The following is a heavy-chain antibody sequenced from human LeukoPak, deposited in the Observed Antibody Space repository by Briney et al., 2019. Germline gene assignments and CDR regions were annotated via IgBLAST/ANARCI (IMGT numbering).Heavy chain of an antibody. CDR3: ARHPYDFWSGYDLSYYYGMDV. Sequence: PSETLSLTCTVSGGSISSYYWSWIRQPPGKGLEGSGYIYYTGSTNYNPSLKSRVTISVDTSKNQFSLKLSSVTAADTAVYFCARHPYDFWSGYDLSYYYGMDVWGQGTTVTVSS. CDR1: GGSISSYY. CDR2: IYYTGST. J-gene: IGHJ6*02. V-gene: IGHV4-59*08. D-gene: IGHD3-3*01.